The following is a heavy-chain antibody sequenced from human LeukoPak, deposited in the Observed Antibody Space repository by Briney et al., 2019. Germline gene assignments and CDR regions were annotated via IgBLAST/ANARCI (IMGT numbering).Heavy chain of an antibody. V-gene: IGHV3-11*01. CDR1: GFTFSDYY. CDR2: ISSSGSTL. J-gene: IGHJ6*03. Sequence: GGSLRLSCAASGFTFSDYYMTWLRQAPGKGLEWVSYISSSGSTLYYADSVKGRFTISRDNAKNSLYLQINSLRAEDTAVYFCARDNYMDVWGKGTTVTVSS. CDR3: ARDNYMDV.